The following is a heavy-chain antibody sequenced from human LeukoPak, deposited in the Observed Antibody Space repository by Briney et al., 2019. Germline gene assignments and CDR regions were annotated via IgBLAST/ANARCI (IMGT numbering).Heavy chain of an antibody. CDR2: IYYSGST. J-gene: IGHJ2*01. V-gene: IGHV4-59*08. CDR3: ARREYSYGPYWYFDL. D-gene: IGHD5-18*01. CDR1: GVSISSYY. Sequence: PSETLSLTCTVSGVSISSYYWSWIRQPPGKGLEWIGYIYYSGSTNYNPSLKSRVTISVDTSKNQFSLKLSSVTAADTAVYYCARREYSYGPYWYFDLWGRGTLVTVSS.